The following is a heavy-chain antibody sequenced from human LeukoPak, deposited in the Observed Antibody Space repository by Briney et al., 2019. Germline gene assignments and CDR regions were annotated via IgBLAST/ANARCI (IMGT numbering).Heavy chain of an antibody. V-gene: IGHV4-30-2*01. CDR1: GGSISSGGYS. Sequence: SETLSLTCAVSGGSISSGGYSWSWIRQPPGKGLEWIGYIYHSGSTYYNPSLKSRVTISVDRSKNQFSLKLSSVTAADTAVYYCARDSGVSTYFDYWGQGTLVTVSS. D-gene: IGHD7-27*01. CDR3: ARDSGVSTYFDY. CDR2: IYHSGST. J-gene: IGHJ4*02.